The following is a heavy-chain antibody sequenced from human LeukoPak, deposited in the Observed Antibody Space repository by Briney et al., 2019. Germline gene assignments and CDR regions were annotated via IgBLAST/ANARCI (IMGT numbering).Heavy chain of an antibody. CDR3: ATYSSSNGREFQY. D-gene: IGHD2-2*01. CDR1: GFTFSNYW. V-gene: IGHV3-7*01. CDR2: IQQHGSET. J-gene: IGHJ1*01. Sequence: GGSLRLSCAASGFTFSNYWMTWVRQAPGKGLEWVANIQQHGSETYYGDSVKGRFTISRDNAKNSLYLQMNSLRAEDTAVYYCATYSSSNGREFQYWGQGTLVTVSS.